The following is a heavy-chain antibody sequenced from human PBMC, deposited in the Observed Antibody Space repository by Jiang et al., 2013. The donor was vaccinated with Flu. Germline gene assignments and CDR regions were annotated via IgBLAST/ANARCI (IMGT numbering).Heavy chain of an antibody. J-gene: IGHJ4*02. CDR1: GGSFSGYY. CDR3: ARAPPISIVVVTAAQFDY. V-gene: IGHV4-34*01. D-gene: IGHD2-21*02. CDR2: INHSGST. Sequence: TCAVYGGSFSGYYWSWIRQPPGKGLEWIGEINHSGSTNYNPSLKSRVTISVDTSKNQFSLKLSSVTAADTAVYYCARAPPISIVVVTAAQFDYWGQGTLVTVSS.